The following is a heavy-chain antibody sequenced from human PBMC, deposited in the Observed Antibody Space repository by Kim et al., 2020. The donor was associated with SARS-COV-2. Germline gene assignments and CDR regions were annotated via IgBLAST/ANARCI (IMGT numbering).Heavy chain of an antibody. Sequence: IYAQKFQGRVTMTEDTSTDTAYMELSSLRSEDTAVYYCATDPTVRGVSDYWGQGTLVTVSS. J-gene: IGHJ4*02. D-gene: IGHD3-10*01. CDR3: ATDPTVRGVSDY. V-gene: IGHV1-24*01.